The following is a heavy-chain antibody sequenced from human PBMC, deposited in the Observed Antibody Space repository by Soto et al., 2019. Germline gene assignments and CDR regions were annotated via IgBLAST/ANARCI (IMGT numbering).Heavy chain of an antibody. V-gene: IGHV4-30-2*01. CDR3: ARAHYGDYGYGMDV. D-gene: IGHD4-17*01. Sequence: SQTMSDTWTVGYGSSSSGGCRRSIKKQPPWKGLEWIGYIYHSGSTYYNPSLKSRVTISIDRSKNQFSLKLSSVTAADTAVYYCARAHYGDYGYGMDVWGQGTTVTVSS. CDR1: YGSSSSGGCR. CDR2: IYHSGST. J-gene: IGHJ6*02.